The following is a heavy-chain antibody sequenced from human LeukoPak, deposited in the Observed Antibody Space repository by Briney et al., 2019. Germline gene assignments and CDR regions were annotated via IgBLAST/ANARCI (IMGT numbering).Heavy chain of an antibody. Sequence: GASVKVSCKASGYTFTGYYMHWVRRAPGQGLEWMGWINPNSGATNYPQKFQGRVTMARDTSISTAYMELTSLGSDDTAVYFCAADSSGWSDDSLDIWGQGTMVTVSS. CDR3: AADSSGWSDDSLDI. V-gene: IGHV1-2*02. J-gene: IGHJ3*02. CDR2: INPNSGAT. D-gene: IGHD6-19*01. CDR1: GYTFTGYY.